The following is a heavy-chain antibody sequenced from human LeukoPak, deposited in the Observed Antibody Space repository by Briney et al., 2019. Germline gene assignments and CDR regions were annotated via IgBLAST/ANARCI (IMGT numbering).Heavy chain of an antibody. J-gene: IGHJ5*02. CDR2: INNSGST. CDR1: GGSFSGYY. Sequence: PSETLSLTCAVYGGSFSGYYWSWIRHPPGKGLGWVGEINNSGSTNYNPSLKSRVTISVDTSKNQFSLKLSSVTAADTAVYYCARRGWGRAGGYNWFDPWGQGTLVTVSS. D-gene: IGHD3-10*01. CDR3: ARRGWGRAGGYNWFDP. V-gene: IGHV4-34*01.